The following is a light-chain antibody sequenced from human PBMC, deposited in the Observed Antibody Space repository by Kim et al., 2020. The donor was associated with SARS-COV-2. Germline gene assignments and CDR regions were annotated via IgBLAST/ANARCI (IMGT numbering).Light chain of an antibody. Sequence: DIQMTQSPSSLSASLGDRVTITCRASQDVSSWVAWFQQRPSKAPQCLIYAASTLQSGVPSRFSGNGSGTHFTLTISTLHPEDFATYYCQQYGDYPITFGQGTRLEIK. CDR2: AAS. CDR1: QDVSSW. V-gene: IGKV1D-16*01. J-gene: IGKJ5*01. CDR3: QQYGDYPIT.